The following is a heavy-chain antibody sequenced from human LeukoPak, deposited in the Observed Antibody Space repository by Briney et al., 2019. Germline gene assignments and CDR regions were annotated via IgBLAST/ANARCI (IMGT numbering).Heavy chain of an antibody. CDR2: IIPIFGTA. Sequence: GASVKVSCKASGGTFSSYAISWVRQAPGQGLEWMGGIIPIFGTANYAQKFQGRVTITADESTSTAYMELSSLRSEDTAVYYCARDPLLSGSSSLYYYYYMDVWGKGTTVTVSS. V-gene: IGHV1-69*01. CDR3: ARDPLLSGSSSLYYYYYMDV. CDR1: GGTFSSYA. J-gene: IGHJ6*03. D-gene: IGHD6-6*01.